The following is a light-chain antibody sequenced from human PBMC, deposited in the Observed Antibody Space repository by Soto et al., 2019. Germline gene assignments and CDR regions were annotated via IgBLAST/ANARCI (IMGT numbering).Light chain of an antibody. Sequence: EIVLTQSPATLSLSPGERATLSCRASQSVSSYLAWYQQKPGQAPRLLIYDASNRATGIPARFSGSGSGTDFTLTISRLEPEDFAVYYCQQRSNWSLTFGQGTKVEIK. V-gene: IGKV3-11*01. CDR2: DAS. CDR3: QQRSNWSLT. CDR1: QSVSSY. J-gene: IGKJ1*01.